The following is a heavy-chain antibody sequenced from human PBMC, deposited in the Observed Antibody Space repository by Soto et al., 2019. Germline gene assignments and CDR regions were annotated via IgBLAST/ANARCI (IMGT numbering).Heavy chain of an antibody. Sequence: EVQLLESGGGLVQPGGSLRLSCAVSGFTFRNYAMTWVRQAPGKGLEWVSGISGSGGGTYYAGSVKGRFTISRDNSRNTLDLEMNSLRADDTAVYYCAKGAGSGTYSKPHRDALDIWGQGTKVTVSS. CDR2: ISGSGGGT. D-gene: IGHD3-10*01. J-gene: IGHJ3*02. CDR1: GFTFRNYA. V-gene: IGHV3-23*01. CDR3: AKGAGSGTYSKPHRDALDI.